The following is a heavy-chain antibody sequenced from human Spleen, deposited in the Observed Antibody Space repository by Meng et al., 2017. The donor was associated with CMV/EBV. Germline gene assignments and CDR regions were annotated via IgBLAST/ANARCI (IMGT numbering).Heavy chain of an antibody. CDR1: GGSISSSHW. J-gene: IGHJ4*02. Sequence: GSLRLSCAVSGGSISSSHWWSWVRQSPGKGLEWIGEVYQSGSTNYNPSLKSRVTISVDTSNNDFSLKLSSVTAADTAVYYCARDKFRGDYYGLGPFDYWGQGALVTVSS. V-gene: IGHV4-4*02. D-gene: IGHD3-3*01. CDR3: ARDKFRGDYYGLGPFDY. CDR2: VYQSGST.